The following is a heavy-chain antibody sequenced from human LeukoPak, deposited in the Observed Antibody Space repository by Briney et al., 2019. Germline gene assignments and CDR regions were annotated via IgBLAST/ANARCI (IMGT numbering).Heavy chain of an antibody. J-gene: IGHJ4*02. Sequence: SGGSLRLSCAASGFTFDDYAMHWVRQAPGKGLEWVSAISGSGGSTYYADSVKGRFTISRDNSKNTLYLQMNSLRAEDTAVYYCAKGEDVWRAYFDYWGQGTLVTVSS. CDR3: AKGEDVWRAYFDY. V-gene: IGHV3-23*01. CDR2: ISGSGGST. D-gene: IGHD1-26*01. CDR1: GFTFDDYA.